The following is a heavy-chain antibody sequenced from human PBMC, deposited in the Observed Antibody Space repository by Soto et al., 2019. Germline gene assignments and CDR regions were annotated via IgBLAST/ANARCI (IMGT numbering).Heavy chain of an antibody. CDR2: ISSSSSYI. Sequence: EVQLVESGGGLVKPGGSLRLSCAASGFTFSSYSMNWVRQAPGKGLEWVSSISSSSSYIYYADSVKGRFTISRDNAKNSLYLQMNSLRAEDTAVYYCARDRLTGSGYYDMDVWGQGTTVTVSS. D-gene: IGHD3-10*01. V-gene: IGHV3-21*01. CDR1: GFTFSSYS. J-gene: IGHJ6*02. CDR3: ARDRLTGSGYYDMDV.